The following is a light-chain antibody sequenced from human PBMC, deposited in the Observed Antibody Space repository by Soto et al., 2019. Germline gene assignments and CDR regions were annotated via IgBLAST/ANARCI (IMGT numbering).Light chain of an antibody. CDR3: SSYAGSNNLV. Sequence: SRTWTPRHVGGYNYVSWYQQHPGKAPKLMIYEVSKRPSGVPDRFSGSKSGNTASLTVSGLQAEDEADYYCSSYAGSNNLVFGGGTQLTVL. CDR2: EVS. V-gene: IGLV2-8*01. CDR1: PRHVGGYNY. J-gene: IGLJ2*01.